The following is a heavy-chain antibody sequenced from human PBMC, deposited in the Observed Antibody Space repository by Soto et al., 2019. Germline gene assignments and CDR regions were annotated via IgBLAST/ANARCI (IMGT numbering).Heavy chain of an antibody. Sequence: QVQLVQSGAEVKKPGSSVKGSCKASGGTFSSYAISWVRQAPGQGLEWMGGIIPIFGTANYAQKFQGRVTITADESPSTAYLELSSLRSEDPAVYYCGRSYSGTLEAGWFDPWGQGTLVTVSS. CDR1: GGTFSSYA. CDR3: GRSYSGTLEAGWFDP. CDR2: IIPIFGTA. J-gene: IGHJ5*02. V-gene: IGHV1-69*12. D-gene: IGHD1-26*01.